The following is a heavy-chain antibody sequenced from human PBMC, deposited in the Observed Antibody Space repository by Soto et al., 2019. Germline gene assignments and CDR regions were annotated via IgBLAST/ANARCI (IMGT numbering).Heavy chain of an antibody. J-gene: IGHJ6*01. CDR3: ASDKEELAATDGMDV. Sequence: QVQLVESGGGVVQPGRSLRLSCAASGFTFSSYAMHWVRQAPGKGLEWVAVISYDGSNKYYADSVKGRFTISRDNSKNTLYLQMNSLRAEDTAVYYCASDKEELAATDGMDVW. CDR1: GFTFSSYA. CDR2: ISYDGSNK. V-gene: IGHV3-30-3*01. D-gene: IGHD6-13*01.